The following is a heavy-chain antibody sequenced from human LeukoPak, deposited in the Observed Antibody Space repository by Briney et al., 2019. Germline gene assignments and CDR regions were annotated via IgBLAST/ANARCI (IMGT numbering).Heavy chain of an antibody. D-gene: IGHD3-10*01. CDR3: ARVQSAYYYGSGSYYLN. J-gene: IGHJ4*02. CDR1: GGTFSSYA. CDR2: IIPIFGTA. Sequence: ASVKVSCKASGGTFSSYAISWVRQAPGQGLEWMGGIIPIFGTANYAQKFQGRVTITTDESTSTAYMELGSLRSEDTAVYYCARVQSAYYYGSGSYYLNWGQGTLVTVSS. V-gene: IGHV1-69*05.